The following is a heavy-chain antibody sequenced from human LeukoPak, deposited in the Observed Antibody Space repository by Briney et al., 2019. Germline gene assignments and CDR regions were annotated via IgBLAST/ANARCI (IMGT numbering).Heavy chain of an antibody. V-gene: IGHV1-69*06. CDR3: ARVPPIYGDYYYYGMDV. CDR1: GGTFISYA. Sequence: ASVKVSFKASGGTFISYAISWVRQAPGQGLEWMGGIIPIFGTANYAQKFQGRVTITADKATSTAYMELSSLRSEDTAVYYCARVPPIYGDYYYYGMDVWGKGTTVTVSS. CDR2: IIPIFGTA. J-gene: IGHJ6*04. D-gene: IGHD4-17*01.